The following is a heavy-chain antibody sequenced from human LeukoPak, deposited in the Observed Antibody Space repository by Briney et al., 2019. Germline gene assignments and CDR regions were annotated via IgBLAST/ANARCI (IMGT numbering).Heavy chain of an antibody. CDR2: ISGSGDNT. J-gene: IGHJ4*02. Sequence: GGSLRLSCAASGFTFSTYVMSWVRQAPGKGLEWVSGISGSGDNTYYADSVKRRFTVSRDNSKNTLYLQMNSLRAEDTTIYYCAKGSGYDTDFDYWGQATLVTVSS. V-gene: IGHV3-23*01. CDR3: AKGSGYDTDFDY. D-gene: IGHD3-9*01. CDR1: GFTFSTYV.